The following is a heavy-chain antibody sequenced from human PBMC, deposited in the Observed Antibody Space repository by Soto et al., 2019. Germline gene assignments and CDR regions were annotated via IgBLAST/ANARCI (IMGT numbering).Heavy chain of an antibody. CDR3: ARAKITPGFYYSGMDV. Sequence: QVQLQESGPGLVKPSQTLSLTCTVSGGSFSSGGYYWNWIRQYPGKALEWIGYVSNSGSTYYNSSLESRISISLDKSENQLSLKLTSVTAADTAVYYCARAKITPGFYYSGMDVWGQGTTVTVSS. D-gene: IGHD1-20*01. CDR1: GGSFSSGGYY. V-gene: IGHV4-31*03. J-gene: IGHJ6*02. CDR2: VSNSGST.